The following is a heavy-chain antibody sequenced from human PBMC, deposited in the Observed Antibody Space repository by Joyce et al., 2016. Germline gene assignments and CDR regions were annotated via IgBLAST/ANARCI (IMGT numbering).Heavy chain of an antibody. CDR2: NNNDGAGA. CDR1: GFTLSSNW. Sequence: EVQLVESGGGLVQPGGSLRLSCTVSGFTLSSNWMIWVRQAPGKGLVWVSRNNNDGAGASYADSGKGRFTISRGEAKNTLYLQMNSLRAEDTAVYYCATVFEYWGQGTLVTVSS. J-gene: IGHJ4*02. V-gene: IGHV3-74*01. CDR3: ATVFEY.